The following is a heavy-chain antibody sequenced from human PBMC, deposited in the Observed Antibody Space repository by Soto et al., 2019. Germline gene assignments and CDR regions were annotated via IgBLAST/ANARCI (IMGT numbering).Heavy chain of an antibody. V-gene: IGHV4-30-4*01. CDR1: GGSISSGDYY. D-gene: IGHD6-13*01. J-gene: IGHJ4*02. Sequence: PSETLSLTCTVSGGSISSGDYYWSWIRQPPGKGLEWIGYIYYSGSTYYNPSLKSRVTISVDTSKNQFSLKLSSVTAADTAVYYCARWYSSSWYHIDYWGQGTLVTVSS. CDR3: ARWYSSSWYHIDY. CDR2: IYYSGST.